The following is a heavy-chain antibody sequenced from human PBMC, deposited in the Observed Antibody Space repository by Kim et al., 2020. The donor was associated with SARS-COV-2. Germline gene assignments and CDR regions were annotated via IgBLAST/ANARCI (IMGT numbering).Heavy chain of an antibody. D-gene: IGHD3-22*01. V-gene: IGHV3-15*01. J-gene: IGHJ4*02. Sequence: AAPVKGRFTISRDDSKNTLYLQMNSLKTEDTAVYYCTTAPPITMIVGEGYWGQGTLVTVSS. CDR3: TTAPPITMIVGEGY.